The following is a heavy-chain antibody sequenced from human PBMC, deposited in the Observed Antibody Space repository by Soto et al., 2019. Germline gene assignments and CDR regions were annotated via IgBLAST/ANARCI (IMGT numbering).Heavy chain of an antibody. D-gene: IGHD2-2*02. CDR1: GFTFSNYE. Sequence: EVKLVESGGGLVEPGGSLRLSCGASGFTFSNYEMNWVRQAPGKGLEWVSYITSSGSTMYYADSVKGRFTISRDNAKNSLYLQMNSLRAEDSAVYYCARDGCSSTNCYTVYYYGMDVWCQGTTVTVSS. J-gene: IGHJ6*02. CDR3: ARDGCSSTNCYTVYYYGMDV. V-gene: IGHV3-48*03. CDR2: ITSSGSTM.